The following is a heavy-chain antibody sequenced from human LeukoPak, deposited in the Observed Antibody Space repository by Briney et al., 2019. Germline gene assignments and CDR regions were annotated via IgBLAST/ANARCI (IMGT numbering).Heavy chain of an antibody. CDR2: ISGSGGST. J-gene: IGHJ4*02. D-gene: IGHD3-3*01. V-gene: IGHV3-23*01. Sequence: GGSLRLSCAASGFSVSSNYMSWVRQAPGKGLEWVSAISGSGGSTYYADSVKGRFTISRDNSKNTLYLQMNSLRAEDTAVYYCAKCPDFWSGYLSPQPFDYWGQGTLVTVSS. CDR1: GFSVSSNY. CDR3: AKCPDFWSGYLSPQPFDY.